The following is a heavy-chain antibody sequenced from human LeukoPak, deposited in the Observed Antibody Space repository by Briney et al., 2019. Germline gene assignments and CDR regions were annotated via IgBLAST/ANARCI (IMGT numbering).Heavy chain of an antibody. Sequence: GSSVKVSCKASGYTFTGYYLHWVRQAPGQGLEWMGWINPNSGATNYAQKFQGRVTMTRDTSISTAYMELSRLRSDDTVVYYCARSGAYGSGSYLSYWGQGTLVTVSS. D-gene: IGHD3-10*01. CDR2: INPNSGAT. J-gene: IGHJ4*02. CDR1: GYTFTGYY. CDR3: ARSGAYGSGSYLSY. V-gene: IGHV1-2*02.